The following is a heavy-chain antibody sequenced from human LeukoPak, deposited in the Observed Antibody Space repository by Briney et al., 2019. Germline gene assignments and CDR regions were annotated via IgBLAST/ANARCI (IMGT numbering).Heavy chain of an antibody. D-gene: IGHD3-3*01. V-gene: IGHV1-2*02. Sequence: GASVTASCKASGYTFTGYYMHWVRQAPGQGLEWMGWINPNSGGTNYAQKFQGRVTMTRDTSISTAYLELSRLRSDDTAVYYCARDDTIFGVVMGYWGQGTLATVSS. CDR2: INPNSGGT. CDR1: GYTFTGYY. J-gene: IGHJ4*02. CDR3: ARDDTIFGVVMGY.